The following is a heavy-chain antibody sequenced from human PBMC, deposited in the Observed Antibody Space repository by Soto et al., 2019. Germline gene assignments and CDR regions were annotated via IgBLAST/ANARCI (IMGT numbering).Heavy chain of an antibody. Sequence: PGGSLRLSCTVSGFTFDDYAMSWARQAPGKGLEWVGFISSQAFGGTTEYAASVEGRFTISTDESKTIAYLQMNSLKAADTAVYFCATVYFYDSSADYYFDYWGQGTLVTVSS. D-gene: IGHD3-22*01. CDR3: ATVYFYDSSADYYFDY. CDR2: ISSQAFGGTT. J-gene: IGHJ4*02. V-gene: IGHV3-49*04. CDR1: GFTFDDYA.